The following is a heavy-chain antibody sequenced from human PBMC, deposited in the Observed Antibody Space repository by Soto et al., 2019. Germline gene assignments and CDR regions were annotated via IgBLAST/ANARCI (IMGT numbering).Heavy chain of an antibody. Sequence: SVKVSCKASGGTFSSYTISWVRQAPGQGLEWMGRIIPILGIANYAQKFQGRVTITADKSTSTAYMELSSLRSEDTAVYYCARDTPYYDFWSGLDYWGQGTLVTSPQ. V-gene: IGHV1-69*04. D-gene: IGHD3-3*01. CDR1: GGTFSSYT. CDR2: IIPILGIA. J-gene: IGHJ4*02. CDR3: ARDTPYYDFWSGLDY.